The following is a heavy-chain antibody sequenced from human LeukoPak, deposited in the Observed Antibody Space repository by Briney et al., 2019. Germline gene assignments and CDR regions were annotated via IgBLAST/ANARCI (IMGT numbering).Heavy chain of an antibody. Sequence: GSLRLSCAASGFTFSSYGMHWVRQAPGKGLEWVAVISYDGSNKYYADSVKGRFTISRDNSKNTLYLQMNSLRAEDTAVYYCAKDTSDGSGSWIGYWGQGTLVTVSS. D-gene: IGHD3-10*01. V-gene: IGHV3-30*18. CDR2: ISYDGSNK. CDR3: AKDTSDGSGSWIGY. J-gene: IGHJ4*02. CDR1: GFTFSSYG.